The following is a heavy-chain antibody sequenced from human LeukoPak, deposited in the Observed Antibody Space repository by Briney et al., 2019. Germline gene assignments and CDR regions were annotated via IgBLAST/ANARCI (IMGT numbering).Heavy chain of an antibody. CDR3: ARNPQRGSHLNTFDI. Sequence: PSETLSLTCAVYGGSFSGYYWSWIRQPPGKGLEWIGEINHSGSTNYNPSLKSRVTISVDTSKNQFSLKLSSVTAADTAVYYCARNPQRGSHLNTFDIWGQGTMVTVSS. D-gene: IGHD1-26*01. J-gene: IGHJ3*02. CDR2: INHSGST. V-gene: IGHV4-34*01. CDR1: GGSFSGYY.